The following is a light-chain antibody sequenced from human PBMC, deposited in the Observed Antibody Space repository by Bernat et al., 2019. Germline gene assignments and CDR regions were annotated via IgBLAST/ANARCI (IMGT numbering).Light chain of an antibody. Sequence: QSALTQPASVSGSPGQSITISCTGTSSDVGAYNYVSWYQQHPDRAPKLMIYDVNNRPSGVSNRFSGSKSGNTASLTISGLQAEDEADYYCSSYTCSGTLVFGGGTKLTVL. CDR2: DVN. J-gene: IGLJ3*02. CDR3: SSYTCSGTLV. CDR1: SSDVGAYNY. V-gene: IGLV2-14*03.